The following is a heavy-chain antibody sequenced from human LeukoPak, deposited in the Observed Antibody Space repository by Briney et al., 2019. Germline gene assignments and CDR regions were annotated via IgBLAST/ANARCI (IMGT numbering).Heavy chain of an antibody. Sequence: MTSKTLSLTCTVSDGTITNYYWGWLRQPPGEGLEWIAYIYYSGSTGYNPSLKSRVTISLDTSKNQFSLKMGSVTAADTAVDVCASHDFTRTFDIWGQGTLVTVSS. CDR1: DGTITNYY. D-gene: IGHD3/OR15-3a*01. V-gene: IGHV4-59*08. J-gene: IGHJ5*02. CDR2: IYYSGST. CDR3: ASHDFTRTFDI.